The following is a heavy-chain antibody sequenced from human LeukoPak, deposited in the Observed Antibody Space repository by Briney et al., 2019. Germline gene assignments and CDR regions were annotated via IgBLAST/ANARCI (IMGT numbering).Heavy chain of an antibody. V-gene: IGHV3-21*01. CDR2: ISSSSSYI. CDR3: AREAVAGNSVFDY. Sequence: GGSLRLSCAASGFTFSSYSMNWVRRAPGKGLEWVSSISSSSSYIYYADSVKGRFTISRDNAKNSLYLQMNSLRAEDTAVYYCAREAVAGNSVFDYWGQGTLVTVSS. CDR1: GFTFSSYS. J-gene: IGHJ4*02. D-gene: IGHD6-19*01.